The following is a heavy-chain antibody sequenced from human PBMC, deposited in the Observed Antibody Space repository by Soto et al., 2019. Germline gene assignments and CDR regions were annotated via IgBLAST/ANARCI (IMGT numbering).Heavy chain of an antibody. V-gene: IGHV3-23*01. CDR1: GFTFNSYA. CDR3: TSLYYGH. J-gene: IGHJ4*02. D-gene: IGHD3-3*01. Sequence: GGSLRLSCAASGFTFNSYAMTWVRQAPGKGPEWVSAISPGTGTTDYAAPVKGRFTISRDESQNTLYLQMNSLKTEDTAVYYCTSLYYGHWGQGTLVTVSS. CDR2: ISPGTGTT.